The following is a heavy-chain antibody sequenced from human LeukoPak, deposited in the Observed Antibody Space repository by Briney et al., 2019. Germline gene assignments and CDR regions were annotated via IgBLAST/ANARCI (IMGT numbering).Heavy chain of an antibody. V-gene: IGHV3-30-3*01. D-gene: IGHD3-22*01. Sequence: GGSLRLSCAVSGITFRNYAMHWVRQAPGKGLEWVALISYDGTNKYYADSVKGRFTISRDNSKTTLYLQMDSLRVEDTAVYYCAQGYFYDKIGYPPVDYWGQGTLATVSS. CDR1: GITFRNYA. CDR2: ISYDGTNK. J-gene: IGHJ4*02. CDR3: AQGYFYDKIGYPPVDY.